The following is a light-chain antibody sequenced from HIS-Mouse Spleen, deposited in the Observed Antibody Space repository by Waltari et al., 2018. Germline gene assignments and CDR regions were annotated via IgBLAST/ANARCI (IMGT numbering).Light chain of an antibody. Sequence: IVMTQSPLSLPVPPGEPASISCRSSQSFLHSNGDNYLAWYLQKPGQSPQLLIYLGSNRASGVPDRFSGSGSGTDFTLKISRVEAEDVGVYYCMQALQTPFTFGPGTKVDIK. CDR2: LGS. J-gene: IGKJ3*01. CDR1: QSFLHSNGDNY. V-gene: IGKV2-28*01. CDR3: MQALQTPFT.